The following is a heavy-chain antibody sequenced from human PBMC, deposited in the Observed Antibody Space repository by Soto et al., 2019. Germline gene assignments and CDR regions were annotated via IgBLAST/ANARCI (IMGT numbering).Heavy chain of an antibody. J-gene: IGHJ4*02. CDR2: VDSTGGST. Sequence: GGSLRLSCAASGFTFSRYAMDWVRQAPGKGLEWVSGVDSTGGSTYYADSVKGRFTISRDNSKNTLYLQMNSLRAEDTAVYYCAKEIAATYYPFDYWGQGTLVTVSS. D-gene: IGHD1-26*01. CDR3: AKEIAATYYPFDY. CDR1: GFTFSRYA. V-gene: IGHV3-23*01.